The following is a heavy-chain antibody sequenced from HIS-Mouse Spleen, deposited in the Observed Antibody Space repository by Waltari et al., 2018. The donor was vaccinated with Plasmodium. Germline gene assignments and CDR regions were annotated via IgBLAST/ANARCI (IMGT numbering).Heavy chain of an antibody. J-gene: IGHJ3*02. V-gene: IGHV3-53*01. D-gene: IGHD1-26*01. Sequence: EVQLVESGGGLIQPGGSLRLSCAASGFTVSSNYMSWVRQAPGKGLEGVLVIYSGGSTYYADSVKGRFTISRDNSKNTLYLQMNSLRAEDTAVYYCASRWTEQYSGSYYAFDIWGQGTMVTVSS. CDR1: GFTVSSNY. CDR3: ASRWTEQYSGSYYAFDI. CDR2: IYSGGST.